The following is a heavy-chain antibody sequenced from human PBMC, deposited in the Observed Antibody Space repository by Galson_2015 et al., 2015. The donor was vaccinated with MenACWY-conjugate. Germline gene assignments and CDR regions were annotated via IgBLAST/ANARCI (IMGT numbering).Heavy chain of an antibody. CDR1: GYRFTSYW. CDR2: IDPSDSYT. Sequence: QSGAEVKKSGESLRISCKGSGYRFTSYWITWVRQMPGKGLECVGRIDPSDSYTNYSPSFQGHVTISADKSISTAYLQWSSLKASDTAMYYCARLVTVETPYYYYGMDVWGQGTTVTVSS. J-gene: IGHJ6*02. D-gene: IGHD4-23*01. CDR3: ARLVTVETPYYYYGMDV. V-gene: IGHV5-10-1*01.